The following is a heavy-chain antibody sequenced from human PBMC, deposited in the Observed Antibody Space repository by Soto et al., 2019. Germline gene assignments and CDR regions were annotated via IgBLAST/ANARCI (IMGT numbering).Heavy chain of an antibody. D-gene: IGHD2-15*01. CDR2: IIPIFGTA. V-gene: IGHV1-69*12. J-gene: IGHJ5*02. CDR1: GGTFSSYA. CDR3: ARAGCSGGSCYMVGNNWFDP. Sequence: QVQLVQSGAEVKKPGSSVKVSCKASGGTFSSYAISWVRQAPGQGLEWMGGIIPIFGTATYAQKFQGRVTITADESTSTAYMELSSLSSEDTAVYYCARAGCSGGSCYMVGNNWFDPWGQGTLVTVSS.